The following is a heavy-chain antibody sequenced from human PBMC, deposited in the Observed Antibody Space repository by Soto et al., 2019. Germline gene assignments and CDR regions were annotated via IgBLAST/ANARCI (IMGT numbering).Heavy chain of an antibody. Sequence: RQMPGKGLECMGKIDPSDSYTDYSPSFQGHVTISADKSISTAYLQWSSLKASDTAVYYCARHNPPRTPLDVNRGNARYPWGQGTRVTFSS. CDR3: ARHNPPRTPLDVNRGNARYP. V-gene: IGHV5-10-1*01. J-gene: IGHJ5*02. D-gene: IGHD1-20*01. CDR2: IDPSDSYT.